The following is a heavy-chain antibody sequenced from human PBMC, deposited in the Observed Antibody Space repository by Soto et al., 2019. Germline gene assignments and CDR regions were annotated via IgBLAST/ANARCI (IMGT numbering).Heavy chain of an antibody. Sequence: GVSLRLSFEASGFTFRRYWFHWVRQVPGKGLVWVSRTNQHGTIIDYADFVKGRFTISRDNAKNTLYLEMDSLRVEDTAVYYCTRDIGGRGALWGPGTLVTVSS. V-gene: IGHV3-74*01. CDR3: TRDIGGRGAL. J-gene: IGHJ4*02. D-gene: IGHD3-16*01. CDR1: GFTFRRYW. CDR2: TNQHGTII.